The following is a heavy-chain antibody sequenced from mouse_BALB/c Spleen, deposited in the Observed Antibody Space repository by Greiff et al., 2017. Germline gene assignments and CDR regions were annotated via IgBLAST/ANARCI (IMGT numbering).Heavy chain of an antibody. Sequence: LQQPGSELVRPGASVKLSCKASGYTFTSYWMHWVKQRPGQGLEWIGNIYPGSGSTNYDEKFKSKATLTVDTSSSTAYMQLSSLTSEDSAVYYCTRSGNYYAMDYWGQGTSVTVSS. CDR3: TRSGNYYAMDY. J-gene: IGHJ4*01. V-gene: IGHV1S22*01. CDR1: GYTFTSYW. CDR2: IYPGSGST.